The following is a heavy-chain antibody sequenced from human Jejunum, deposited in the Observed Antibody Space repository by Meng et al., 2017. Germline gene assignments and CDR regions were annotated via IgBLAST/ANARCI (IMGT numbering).Heavy chain of an antibody. J-gene: IGHJ6*02. V-gene: IGHV3-23*01. CDR3: ARGLYGSQLGAMDV. CDR2: IIGSGSRA. CDR1: GFIFENYV. D-gene: IGHD1-1*01. Sequence: GESLKISCAASGFIFENYVMNWVRQAPGKGLEWVSGIIGSGSRAYYTDSVKGRFTNSRDNSKSTLYLQMDSLRADDTALYYCARGLYGSQLGAMDVWGQGTTVTVSS.